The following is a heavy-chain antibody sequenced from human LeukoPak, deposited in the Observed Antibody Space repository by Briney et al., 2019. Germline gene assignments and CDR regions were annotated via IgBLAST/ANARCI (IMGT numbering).Heavy chain of an antibody. CDR2: IHYRLPT. CDR3: ARHEEEDGYNAKTPDY. D-gene: IGHD5-24*01. J-gene: IGHJ4*02. CDR1: GVSISGTNYY. V-gene: IGHV4-39*01. Sequence: PSETLSLTCDVSGVSISGTNYYWGWIRQPPGMGLEWIGSIHYRLPTFYNPLLKSRVTISVDTSKNQISLRLRSVTAADTVVYYCARHEEEDGYNAKTPDYWGQGTLVTVSS.